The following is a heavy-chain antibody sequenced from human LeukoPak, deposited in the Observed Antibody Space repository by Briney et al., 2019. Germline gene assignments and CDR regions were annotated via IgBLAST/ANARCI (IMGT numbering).Heavy chain of an antibody. D-gene: IGHD1-20*01. Sequence: GASVKVSCKASGGTFSSYAISWVRQAPGQGLEWMGRIIPILGIANYAQKSQGRVTITADKSTSTAYMGLSSLRSEDTAVYYCARDLSITGTRNWFDPWGQGTLVTVSS. CDR2: IIPILGIA. V-gene: IGHV1-69*04. J-gene: IGHJ5*02. CDR3: ARDLSITGTRNWFDP. CDR1: GGTFSSYA.